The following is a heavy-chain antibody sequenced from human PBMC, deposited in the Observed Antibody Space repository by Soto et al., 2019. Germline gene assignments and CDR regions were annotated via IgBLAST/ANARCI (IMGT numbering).Heavy chain of an antibody. CDR2: ISYDGSNK. J-gene: IGHJ4*02. V-gene: IGHV3-30*18. CDR1: GFSFSDFG. CDR3: AKDSPYLDY. Sequence: GGSLRLSCAGSGFSFSDFGMHWVRQAPGKGLEWVAVISYDGSNKYYADSVKGRFTISRDNSKNTLYLQMNSLRAEDTAVYYCAKDSPYLDYWGQGTLVTVSS.